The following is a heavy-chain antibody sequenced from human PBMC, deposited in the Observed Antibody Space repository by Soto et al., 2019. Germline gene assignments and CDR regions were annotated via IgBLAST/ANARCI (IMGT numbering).Heavy chain of an antibody. D-gene: IGHD6-13*01. V-gene: IGHV1-18*01. Sequence: ASVKVSCKASGYTFTSYGISWVRQAPGQGLEWMGWISAYNGNTNYAQKLQGRVTMTTDTSTSTAYMELRSLRSDDTAVYYCARDWGSRWYLAVDYWGQGTLVTVSS. CDR2: ISAYNGNT. CDR3: ARDWGSRWYLAVDY. J-gene: IGHJ4*02. CDR1: GYTFTSYG.